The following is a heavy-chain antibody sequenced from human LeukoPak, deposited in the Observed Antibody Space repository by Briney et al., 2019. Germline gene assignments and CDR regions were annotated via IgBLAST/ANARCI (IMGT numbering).Heavy chain of an antibody. J-gene: IGHJ6*03. Sequence: SETLSLTCTVSGGSISSYYWSWIRQPPGKGLEWIGYIYTSGSTNYNPSLKSRVTISVDTSKNQFSLKLSSVTAADTAVYYCARITVTSRPYYSYYMDVWGKGTTVTVSS. D-gene: IGHD4-17*01. CDR1: GGSISSYY. CDR3: ARITVTSRPYYSYYMDV. V-gene: IGHV4-4*09. CDR2: IYTSGST.